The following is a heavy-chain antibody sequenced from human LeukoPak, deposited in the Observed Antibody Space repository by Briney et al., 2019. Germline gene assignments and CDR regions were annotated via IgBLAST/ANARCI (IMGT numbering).Heavy chain of an antibody. CDR1: GFTVSSNY. V-gene: IGHV3-66*01. Sequence: GGSLRLSCAASGFTVSSNYMSWVRQAPGKGLEWVSVIYSGGSTYYADSVKGRFTISRDNSKNTLYLQMNSLRAEDTAVYYCARDDRGEWLVPFDYWGQGTLVTVSS. D-gene: IGHD6-19*01. J-gene: IGHJ4*02. CDR3: ARDDRGEWLVPFDY. CDR2: IYSGGST.